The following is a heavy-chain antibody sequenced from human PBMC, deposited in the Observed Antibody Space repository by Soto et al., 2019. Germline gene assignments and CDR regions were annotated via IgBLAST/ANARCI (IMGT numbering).Heavy chain of an antibody. CDR2: IYYSGST. V-gene: IGHV4-59*01. CDR1: GGSISSYY. CDR3: ASGIAVDGMGDWFDY. J-gene: IGHJ4*02. Sequence: SETLSLTCTVSGGSISSYYWSWIRQPPGKGLEWIGYIYYSGSTNYNPSLKSRVTISVDTSKNQFSLKLSSVTAADTAVYYCASGIAVDGMGDWFDYWGQGTLVTVSS. D-gene: IGHD6-19*01.